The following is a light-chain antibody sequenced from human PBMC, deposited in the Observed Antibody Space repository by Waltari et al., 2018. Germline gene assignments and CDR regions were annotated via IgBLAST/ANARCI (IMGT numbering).Light chain of an antibody. Sequence: DIQMTQSPSTLSASVGDRVPITCRASQSISSWLAWYQQKPGKAPKLLIYKASSLESGVPSRFSGSGSGTEFTLTISSLQPDDFATYYCQQYNSYSPITFGQGTRLEIK. V-gene: IGKV1-5*03. J-gene: IGKJ5*01. CDR3: QQYNSYSPIT. CDR2: KAS. CDR1: QSISSW.